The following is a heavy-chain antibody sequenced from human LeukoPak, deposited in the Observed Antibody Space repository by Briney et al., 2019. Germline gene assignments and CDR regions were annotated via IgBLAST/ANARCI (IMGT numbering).Heavy chain of an antibody. D-gene: IGHD3-22*01. CDR1: GFTVSSNY. CDR2: IKQDGSEK. V-gene: IGHV3-7*03. Sequence: GGSLRLSCAASGFTVSSNYMSWVRQAPGKGLEWVANIKQDGSEKYYVDSVKGRFTISRDNAKHSLYLQMNSLRAEDTAVYYCATHSYDSDESRCRPHDDWGRGILVTVFS. CDR3: ATHSYDSDESRCRPHDD. J-gene: IGHJ4*02.